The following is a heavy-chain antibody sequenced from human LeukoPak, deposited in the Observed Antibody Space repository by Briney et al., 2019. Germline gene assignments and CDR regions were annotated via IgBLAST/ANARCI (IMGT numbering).Heavy chain of an antibody. CDR3: ARKRYCTNGVCHRSWYFVL. J-gene: IGHJ2*01. CDR1: GYTFTSYD. Sequence: ASVKVSCKASGYTFTSYDINWVRQATGQGLEWMGWMIPNSGNTGYAQKFQGRVTMTRNTSISTAYMELSSLRSEDTAVYYCARKRYCTNGVCHRSWYFVLWGRGTLVTVSS. V-gene: IGHV1-8*01. CDR2: MIPNSGNT. D-gene: IGHD2-8*01.